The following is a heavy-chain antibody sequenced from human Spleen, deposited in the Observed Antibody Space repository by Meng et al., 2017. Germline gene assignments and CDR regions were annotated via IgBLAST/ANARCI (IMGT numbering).Heavy chain of an antibody. V-gene: IGHV1-69*06. D-gene: IGHD2-2*01. CDR3: ARDPYCSSTSCYGEEDV. J-gene: IGHJ6*02. Sequence: SVKVSCKASGGTFSSYAISWVRQAPGQGLEWMGGIIPIFGTANYAQKFQGRVTITADKSTSTAYMELSSLRSDDTAVYYCARDPYCSSTSCYGEEDVWGQGTTVTVSS. CDR1: GGTFSSYA. CDR2: IIPIFGTA.